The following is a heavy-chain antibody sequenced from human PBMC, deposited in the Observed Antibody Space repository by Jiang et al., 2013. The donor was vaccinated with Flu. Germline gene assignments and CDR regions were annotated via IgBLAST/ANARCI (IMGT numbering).Heavy chain of an antibody. CDR1: GDSINSNNYY. CDR2: IYFSGTT. Sequence: GSGLVKPSETLSLTCSVFGDSINSNNYYWGWIRQAPGQGLEWVGSIYFSGTTYQNPSLKSRVTMSLDASKNQFSLKPRSVTAADTAVYFCARNVMTTVTQFFDYWGQGTLITVSS. V-gene: IGHV4-39*07. CDR3: ARNVMTTVTQFFDY. J-gene: IGHJ4*02. D-gene: IGHD4-17*01.